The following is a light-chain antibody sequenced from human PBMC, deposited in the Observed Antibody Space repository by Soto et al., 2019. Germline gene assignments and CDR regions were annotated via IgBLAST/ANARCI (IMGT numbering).Light chain of an antibody. V-gene: IGKV3-20*01. J-gene: IGKJ2*01. CDR3: QHYGSSPVT. CDR1: QSVSSSY. CDR2: GAS. Sequence: ENVLTQSPGTLSLSPGERATISCRASQSVSSSYLAWYQQKPGQAPRLLIYGASSRATGIQYRFSGSGSGTDFTLTISRLESEDVAVHYCQHYGSSPVTFGQGTKLEIK.